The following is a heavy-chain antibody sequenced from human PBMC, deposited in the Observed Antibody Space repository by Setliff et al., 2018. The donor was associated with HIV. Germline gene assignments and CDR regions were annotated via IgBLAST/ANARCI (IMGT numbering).Heavy chain of an antibody. D-gene: IGHD3-16*01. J-gene: IGHJ3*02. V-gene: IGHV4-34*01. CDR1: GGSFSGNY. CDR3: AREKTSEGGGFDAFDI. Sequence: SETLSLTCAVYGGSFSGNYWTWIRQSPGKGLEWIGEINHCGSTNYRLSLKSRVTISGNASKNQFSLKLGPVTAGDTAVYYCAREKTSEGGGFDAFDIWGQGTMVTVSS. CDR2: INHCGST.